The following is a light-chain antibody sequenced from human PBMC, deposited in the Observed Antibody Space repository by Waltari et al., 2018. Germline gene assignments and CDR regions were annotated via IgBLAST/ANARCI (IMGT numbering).Light chain of an antibody. Sequence: DIQMTQSPSTLSASLGDRVTITCRASQSISSWLAWYQQKPGKAPKLLIYDASSLESGVPSRFSGSGSGTEFTLTISSLQPDDFATYYCQQYNSYSRTFGQGTKLEIK. CDR1: QSISSW. CDR2: DAS. CDR3: QQYNSYSRT. J-gene: IGKJ2*01. V-gene: IGKV1-5*01.